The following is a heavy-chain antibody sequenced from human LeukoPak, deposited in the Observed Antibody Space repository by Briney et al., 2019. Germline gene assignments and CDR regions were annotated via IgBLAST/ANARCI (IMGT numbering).Heavy chain of an antibody. CDR2: ISAHYGNT. CDR1: GYIFTRYG. CDR3: ARDFFHGHCSGLSCFLLDY. V-gene: IGHV1-18*04. Sequence: ASVKVSCXASGYIFTRYGISWVRQAPGQGLVWMGWISAHYGNTNYAQKFQDRVTMTTDTSTNTAYMELRSLRPDDTAVYYCARDFFHGHCSGLSCFLLDYWGQGSLVTVSS. J-gene: IGHJ4*02. D-gene: IGHD2-15*01.